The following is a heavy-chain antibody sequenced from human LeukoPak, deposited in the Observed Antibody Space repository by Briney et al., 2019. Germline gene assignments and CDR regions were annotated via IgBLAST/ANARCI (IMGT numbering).Heavy chain of an antibody. J-gene: IGHJ4*02. D-gene: IGHD4-17*01. CDR3: ARDRYGDYDFDY. CDR2: ISSTSNYI. V-gene: IGHV3-21*01. CDR1: GFTFSSYS. Sequence: GGSLRLSCEVSGFTFSSYSMNWVRQAPGKGLEWVSSISSTSNYIYYADSVKGRFTISRDNAKNSLYLQMNSLRAEDTAVYYCARDRYGDYDFDYWGQGTLVTVSS.